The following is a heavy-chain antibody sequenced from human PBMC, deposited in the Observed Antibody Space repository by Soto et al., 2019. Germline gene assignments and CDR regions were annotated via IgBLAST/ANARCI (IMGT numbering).Heavy chain of an antibody. CDR2: IKSDGSGT. D-gene: IGHD5-18*01. CDR3: ARDWGYSLDY. J-gene: IGHJ4*02. CDR1: VITFSNNW. Sequence: EVQLVESGGGLVQPGGSLRLSCAASVITFSNNWMHWVRQAPGKGLVWVSHIKSDGSGTTYADSVKGRFTISRDNAKRTVYLQMNSLTVEDTAVYYCARDWGYSLDYWGQGTLVTVSS. V-gene: IGHV3-74*01.